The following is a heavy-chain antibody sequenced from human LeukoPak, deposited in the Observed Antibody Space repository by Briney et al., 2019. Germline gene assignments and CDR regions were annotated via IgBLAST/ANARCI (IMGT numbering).Heavy chain of an antibody. CDR1: GGSISSYY. CDR2: IYYSGST. CDR3: ARSKDFWSGYYLDY. Sequence: PSETLSLTCTVSGGSISSYYWSWIRQPPGKGLEWIGYIYYSGSTNYNPSLKSRVTISVDTSKNQFSLKLSSVTAADTAVYYCARSKDFWSGYYLDYWGQGTLVTVPS. V-gene: IGHV4-59*01. J-gene: IGHJ4*02. D-gene: IGHD3-3*01.